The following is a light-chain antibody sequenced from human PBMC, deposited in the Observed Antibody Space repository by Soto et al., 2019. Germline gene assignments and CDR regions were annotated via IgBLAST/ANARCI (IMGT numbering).Light chain of an antibody. CDR2: SAS. CDR3: QKFNTAPLT. Sequence: DIQMTQSPSSLSASVGDRVTITCRASQDISAYLAWYQQKPGKVPKLLIHSASTLQSGVPSRFSGSGSGTDFTLTISSLQPEDVATYYCQKFNTAPLTFGQGTRLEIK. CDR1: QDISAY. V-gene: IGKV1-27*01. J-gene: IGKJ5*01.